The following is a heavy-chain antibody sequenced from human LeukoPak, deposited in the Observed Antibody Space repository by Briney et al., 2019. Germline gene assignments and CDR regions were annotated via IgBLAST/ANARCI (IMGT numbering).Heavy chain of an antibody. CDR2: SDYSGGT. J-gene: IGHJ4*02. CDR1: GGSIRSTVHY. CDR3: ARDFGDFRTDY. D-gene: IGHD4-17*01. Sequence: SETLSLTCTVSGGSIRSTVHYWAWIRQSPGKGLEWIGSSDYSGGTTYNPSLKSRVTVSVDTSKNQFSLKLTSVTAADTAVYYCARDFGDFRTDYWGQGTLVTVSS. V-gene: IGHV4-39*01.